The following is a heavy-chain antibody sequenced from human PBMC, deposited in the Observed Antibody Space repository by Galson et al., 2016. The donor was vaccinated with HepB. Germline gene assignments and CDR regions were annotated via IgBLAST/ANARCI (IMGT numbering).Heavy chain of an antibody. J-gene: IGHJ6*02. V-gene: IGHV3-64*02. D-gene: IGHD2-15*01. CDR2: INSDGRTT. CDR3: ARAGGYCRNKTCGGLDV. CDR1: GFDFNNFP. Sequence: SLRLSCAASGFDFNNFPMHWVRQAPGKGLEYVSSINSDGRTTYYGDSVKDRFIISRDNSKNTLFLQMGRLRLEDMAVYYCARAGGYCRNKTCGGLDVWGQGTTVIVS.